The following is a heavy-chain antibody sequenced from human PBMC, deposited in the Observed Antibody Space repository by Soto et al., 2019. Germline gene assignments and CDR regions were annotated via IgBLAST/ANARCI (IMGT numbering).Heavy chain of an antibody. CDR2: IYYTGTT. Sequence: PGKGLEWIGYIYYTGTTYYSPPLDSRAAISVDTSQNQFSLKLGAVTAADTAVYYCVFFFQAEDGIRDVRSVSAFLLNRSSDL. D-gene: IGHD3-10*02. V-gene: IGHV4-31*02. J-gene: IGHJ2*01. CDR3: VFFFQAEDGIRDVRSVSAFLLNRSSDL.